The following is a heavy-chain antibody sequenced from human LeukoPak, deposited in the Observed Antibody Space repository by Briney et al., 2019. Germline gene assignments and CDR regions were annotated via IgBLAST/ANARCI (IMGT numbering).Heavy chain of an antibody. J-gene: IGHJ3*02. D-gene: IGHD2-21*02. CDR1: GGTFSSYA. CDR2: IIPIFGTA. CDR3: ARVNCGGDCYSDRGAFDI. Sequence: SVKVSCKASGGTFSSYAISWVRQAPGQGLEWMGGIIPIFGTANYAQKFQGRVTITADKSTSTAYMELSSLRSEDTAVYYCARVNCGGDCYSDRGAFDIWGQGTMVTVSS. V-gene: IGHV1-69*06.